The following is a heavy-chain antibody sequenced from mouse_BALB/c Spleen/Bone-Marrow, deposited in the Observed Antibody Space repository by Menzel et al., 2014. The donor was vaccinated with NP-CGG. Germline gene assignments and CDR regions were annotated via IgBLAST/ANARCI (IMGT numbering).Heavy chain of an antibody. CDR2: INPSNGGT. Sequence: VKLMESGAELVKPGASVKLSCKASGYTFTSYYIYWVKQRPGQGLEWIGEINPSNGGTNFNEKFKSKATLTVDKSSSTPYMQLSSLTSEDSAVYYCARSNGNWFAYWGQGTLVTVSA. CDR3: ARSNGNWFAY. V-gene: IGHV1S81*02. D-gene: IGHD2-1*01. CDR1: GYTFTSYY. J-gene: IGHJ3*01.